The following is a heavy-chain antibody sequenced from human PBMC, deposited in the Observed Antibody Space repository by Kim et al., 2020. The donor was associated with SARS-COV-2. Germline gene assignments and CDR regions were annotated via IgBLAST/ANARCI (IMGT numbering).Heavy chain of an antibody. Sequence: SVKVSCKASGGTFSSYAISWVRQAPGQGLEWMGRIIPILGIANYAQKFQGRVTITADKSTSTAYMELSSLRSEDTAVYYCARDAKGEDGAGTDYWGQGTLVTVSS. V-gene: IGHV1-69*04. J-gene: IGHJ4*02. CDR2: IIPILGIA. CDR3: ARDAKGEDGAGTDY. CDR1: GGTFSSYA. D-gene: IGHD1-1*01.